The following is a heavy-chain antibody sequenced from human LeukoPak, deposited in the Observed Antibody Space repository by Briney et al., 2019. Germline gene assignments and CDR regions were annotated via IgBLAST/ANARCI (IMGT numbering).Heavy chain of an antibody. CDR2: IIPIFGTA. Sequence: ASVKASCKASGGTFSSYAISWVRQAPGQGLEWVGRIIPIFGTANYAQKFQGRVTITTDESTSTAYMELSSLRSEDTAVYYCARADEVVVRGVYFDYWGQGTLVTVSS. CDR1: GGTFSSYA. D-gene: IGHD2-15*01. CDR3: ARADEVVVRGVYFDY. V-gene: IGHV1-69*05. J-gene: IGHJ4*02.